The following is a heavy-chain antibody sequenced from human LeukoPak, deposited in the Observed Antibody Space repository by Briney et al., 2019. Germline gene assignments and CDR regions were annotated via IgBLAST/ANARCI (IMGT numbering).Heavy chain of an antibody. Sequence: ASVKVSCKASGYTFTGYYMHWVRQAPGQGLEWMGWINPNSGGTNYAQKFQGRVTMTRDTSISTAYMELSRLRSDDTAVYYCARDGQVPAAYYYYYYGMDVWGQGTTVTVSS. J-gene: IGHJ6*02. D-gene: IGHD2-2*01. CDR1: GYTFTGYY. V-gene: IGHV1-2*02. CDR2: INPNSGGT. CDR3: ARDGQVPAAYYYYYYGMDV.